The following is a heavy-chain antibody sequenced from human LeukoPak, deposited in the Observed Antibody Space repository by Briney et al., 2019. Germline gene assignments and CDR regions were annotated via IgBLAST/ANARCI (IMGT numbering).Heavy chain of an antibody. CDR3: ARGVRGVIHI. Sequence: GASVKVSCKASGYTFTSYYMHWVRQAPGQGLEWMGIINPSGDSTTYAQKFQGRVTVTRDTSTSTVYMELSSLRSEDTAVYYCARGVRGVIHIWGQGTLVTVSS. CDR2: INPSGDST. V-gene: IGHV1-46*01. J-gene: IGHJ4*02. CDR1: GYTFTSYY. D-gene: IGHD3-10*01.